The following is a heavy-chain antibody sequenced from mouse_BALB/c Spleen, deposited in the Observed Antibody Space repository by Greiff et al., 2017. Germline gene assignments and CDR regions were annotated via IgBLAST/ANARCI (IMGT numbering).Heavy chain of an antibody. V-gene: IGHV1-18*01. Sequence: EAKLQESGPELVKPGASMKISCKASGYSFTGYTMNWVKQSHGKNLEWIGLINPYNGGTSYNQKFKGKATLTVDKSSSTAYMELLSLTSEDSAVYYCARGGITTVVARHYAMDYWGQGTSVTVSS. CDR1: GYSFTGYT. J-gene: IGHJ4*01. D-gene: IGHD1-1*01. CDR3: ARGGITTVVARHYAMDY. CDR2: INPYNGGT.